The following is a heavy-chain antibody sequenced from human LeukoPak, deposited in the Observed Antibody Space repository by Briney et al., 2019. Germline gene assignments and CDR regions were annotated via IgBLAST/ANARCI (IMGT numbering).Heavy chain of an antibody. CDR3: ARSSIPAAIGPGDY. J-gene: IGHJ4*02. Sequence: GASLQISCKGSGCSFTSYWIGWVRQMPGKGLEWMGIIYPGDSDTRYSPSFQGQVTISADKSISTAYLQWSSLKASDTAMYYCARSSIPAAIGPGDYWGQGTLVTVSS. D-gene: IGHD2-2*02. CDR2: IYPGDSDT. V-gene: IGHV5-51*01. CDR1: GCSFTSYW.